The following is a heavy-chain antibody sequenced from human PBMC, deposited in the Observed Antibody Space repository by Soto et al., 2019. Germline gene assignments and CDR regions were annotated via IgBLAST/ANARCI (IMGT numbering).Heavy chain of an antibody. CDR1: GFTFSTYW. Sequence: EVQLVESGGGLVQPGGSLRLSCAASGFTFSTYWMHWVRQAPGKGLLWVSHINGDGSYTDFADSVKGRFTISRDNAKNTVYLQRQSLRVEDTAVYFCVRTWHGFDIWGPGTMVNVSS. J-gene: IGHJ3*02. CDR2: INGDGSYT. V-gene: IGHV3-74*01. CDR3: VRTWHGFDI.